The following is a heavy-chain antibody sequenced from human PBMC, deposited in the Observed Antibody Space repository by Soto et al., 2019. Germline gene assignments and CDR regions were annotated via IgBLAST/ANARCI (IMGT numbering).Heavy chain of an antibody. J-gene: IGHJ4*02. D-gene: IGHD6-13*01. Sequence: PSETLSLTCIVSGGSISGGDFYWSWIRQPPWKGLEWIGYIYYTGNTDYNSSLKSRIKISVDTSKNQFSLKLTSVTAADTAVYYCARGRRFTSSWFFFDSWGQGTLVTVSS. CDR3: ARGRRFTSSWFFFDS. CDR2: IYYTGNT. V-gene: IGHV4-30-4*01. CDR1: GGSISGGDFY.